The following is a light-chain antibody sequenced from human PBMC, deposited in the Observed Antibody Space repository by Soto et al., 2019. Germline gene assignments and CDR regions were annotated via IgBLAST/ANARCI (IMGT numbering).Light chain of an antibody. J-gene: IGLJ1*01. CDR3: QSYDSSLSAL. CDR2: GNS. V-gene: IGLV1-40*01. CDR1: SSNIGAGYD. Sequence: QSVLTQPPSVSGAPGQRVTISCTGSSSNIGAGYDVHWYQQLPGTAPKLLIYGNSNRPSGVPDRFSGSKSGTSASLAITGFQAEDEADYYCQSYDSSLSALFGTGTKVTVL.